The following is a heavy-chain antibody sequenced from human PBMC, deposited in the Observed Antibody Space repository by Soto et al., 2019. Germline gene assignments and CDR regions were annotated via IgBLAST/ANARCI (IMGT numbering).Heavy chain of an antibody. J-gene: IGHJ4*02. CDR3: ARAVYSSSSGRRYFDY. D-gene: IGHD6-6*01. V-gene: IGHV1-46*01. CDR1: GYTFTNYF. Sequence: ASVKVSCKASGYTFTNYFINWVRQAPGQGLEWMGNINPSGGDTSYAQKFQGRFTMTRDTSTSTVYMELSSLRSEDTAVYYCARAVYSSSSGRRYFDYWGQGTLVTVSS. CDR2: INPSGGDT.